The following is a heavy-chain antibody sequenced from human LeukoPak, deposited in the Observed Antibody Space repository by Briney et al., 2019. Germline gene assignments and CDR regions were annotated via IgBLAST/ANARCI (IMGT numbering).Heavy chain of an antibody. Sequence: ASVKVSCKASGYTFNSYGISWVRQAPGQGLEWMGWISAYNGHTNYAQKFQGRVTMTRDMSTSTDYMELSSLRSEDTAIYYCARDNSVGDNAWWFDPWGQGTLVTVSS. CDR2: ISAYNGHT. V-gene: IGHV1-18*01. CDR1: GYTFNSYG. J-gene: IGHJ5*02. CDR3: ARDNSVGDNAWWFDP. D-gene: IGHD1-26*01.